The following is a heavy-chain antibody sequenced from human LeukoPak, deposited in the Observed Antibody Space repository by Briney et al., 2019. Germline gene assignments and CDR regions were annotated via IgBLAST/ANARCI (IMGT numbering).Heavy chain of an antibody. Sequence: SETLSLTCAVSGYSISSDYYWGWIRQPPGKGLEWIGSIYHSGSTYYNPSLKSRVTISVDTSKNQFSLKLSSVTAADTAVYYCARPYGSGSLYGMDVWGKGTTVTVSS. D-gene: IGHD3-10*01. J-gene: IGHJ6*04. V-gene: IGHV4-38-2*01. CDR3: ARPYGSGSLYGMDV. CDR2: IYHSGST. CDR1: GYSISSDYY.